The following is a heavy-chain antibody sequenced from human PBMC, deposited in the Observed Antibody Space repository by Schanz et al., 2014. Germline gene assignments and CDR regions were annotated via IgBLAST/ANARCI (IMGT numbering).Heavy chain of an antibody. V-gene: IGHV3-7*03. CDR2: INQDGSAK. Sequence: EVQLVESGGGLVQPGGSLRLSCAASGFIFSSYWMTWVRQAPGKGLEWVANINQDGSAKSYVDSVKGRFTISRDNPRNSLYLQMNSLRPEDTALYFCARDEGRDGYNLAFDVWGQGTLVTVSS. CDR1: GFIFSSYW. J-gene: IGHJ3*01. CDR3: ARDEGRDGYNLAFDV. D-gene: IGHD5-12*01.